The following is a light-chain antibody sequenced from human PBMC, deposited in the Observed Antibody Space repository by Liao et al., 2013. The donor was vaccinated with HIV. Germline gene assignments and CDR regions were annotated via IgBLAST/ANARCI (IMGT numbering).Light chain of an antibody. Sequence: SHDLSQPPSVSVSPGQTASITCSGDNLGDGYVSWYQQKSGQSPVLILYQDNKRPSGIPERFSGSNSGDTATLTISGTQAMDEADYYCQAWDNRNAVFGGGTKLTVL. CDR2: QDN. J-gene: IGLJ2*01. CDR1: NLGDGY. V-gene: IGLV3-1*01. CDR3: QAWDNRNAV.